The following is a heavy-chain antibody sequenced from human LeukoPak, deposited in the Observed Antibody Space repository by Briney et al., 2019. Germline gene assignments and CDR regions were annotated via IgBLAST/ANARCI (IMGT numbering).Heavy chain of an antibody. CDR1: GYTFTGYY. J-gene: IGHJ6*04. CDR3: ARALSPFDYYYGMDV. D-gene: IGHD3-16*01. V-gene: IGHV1-2*04. CDR2: INPNSGGT. Sequence: ASVKVSCKASGYTFTGYYMHWVRQAPGQVLEWMGWINPNSGGTNYAQKFQGWVTMTRDTSISTAYMELSRLRSDDTAVYYCARALSPFDYYYGMDVWGKGTTVTVSS.